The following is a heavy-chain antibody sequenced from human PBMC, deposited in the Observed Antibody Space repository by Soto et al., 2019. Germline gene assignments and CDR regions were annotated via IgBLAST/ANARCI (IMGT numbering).Heavy chain of an antibody. CDR2: IDWDDDK. V-gene: IGHV2-70*01. J-gene: IGHJ4*02. CDR3: ARAGVNCTNGVCYTGPPDY. Sequence: SGPTLVKPTQPLTLTCTFSGFSLSTSGMCVSWIRQPPGKALEWLALIDWDDDKYYSTSLKTRLTISKDTSKNQVVLTMTNMDPVDTATYYCARAGVNCTNGVCYTGPPDYWGQGTLVTVSS. D-gene: IGHD2-8*01. CDR1: GFSLSTSGMC.